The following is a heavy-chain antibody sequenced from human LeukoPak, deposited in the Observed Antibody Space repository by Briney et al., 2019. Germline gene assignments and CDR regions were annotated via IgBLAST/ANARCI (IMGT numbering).Heavy chain of an antibody. CDR2: ISYDGGNK. V-gene: IGHV3-30-3*02. CDR1: GFTFSSYA. CDR3: AKYLGGTTDDSCDI. J-gene: IGHJ3*02. D-gene: IGHD3-16*01. Sequence: PGRSLRLSCAASGFTFSSYAMHWVRQAPGKGLEWVSVISYDGGNKYYADSVKGRFTISRDNSKNTLYLQINSLRAEDTAVYFCAKYLGGTTDDSCDIGGHGTKVSVSS.